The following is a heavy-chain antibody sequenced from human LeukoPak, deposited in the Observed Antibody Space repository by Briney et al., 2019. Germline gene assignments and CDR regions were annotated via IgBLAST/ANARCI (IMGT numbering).Heavy chain of an antibody. Sequence: GGSLRLSCAASGFTFSSYWMSWVRQAPGKGLEWVANIKQDGSEKYYVDSVRGRFTISRDNAKNSLYLQMNSLRAEDTAVYYCARAGIAAAWDAFDIWGQGTMVTVSS. V-gene: IGHV3-7*01. D-gene: IGHD6-13*01. J-gene: IGHJ3*02. CDR1: GFTFSSYW. CDR3: ARAGIAAAWDAFDI. CDR2: IKQDGSEK.